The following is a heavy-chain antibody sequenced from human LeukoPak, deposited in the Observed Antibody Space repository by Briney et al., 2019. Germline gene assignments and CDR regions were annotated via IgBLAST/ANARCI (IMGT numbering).Heavy chain of an antibody. D-gene: IGHD6-19*01. CDR1: GFDFRIFL. CDR2: ITSPVGRM. V-gene: IGHV3-21*01. Sequence: GGSLRLSCAASGFDFRIFLMNWVRQAPGKGLEWVSSITSPVGRMYYADSLKGRITISRDNARSTLYLQMNSLRAEDTAVYYCATDGRSSGWYGFDYWGQGILVTVSS. CDR3: ATDGRSSGWYGFDY. J-gene: IGHJ4*02.